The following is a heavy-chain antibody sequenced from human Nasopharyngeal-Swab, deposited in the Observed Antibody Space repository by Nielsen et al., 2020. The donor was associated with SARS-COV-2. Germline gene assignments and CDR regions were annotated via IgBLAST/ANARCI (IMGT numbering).Heavy chain of an antibody. CDR2: INPNSGGT. D-gene: IGHD5-18*01. Sequence: ASVKVSCKASGYTFTGYYMHWVRQAPGQGLEWMGWINPNSGGTNYAQKFQGWVTMTRDTSTSTVYMKLSSLRSEDTAVYYCARGPVDTAMVGAFDIWGQGTMVTVSS. CDR1: GYTFTGYY. V-gene: IGHV1-2*04. CDR3: ARGPVDTAMVGAFDI. J-gene: IGHJ3*02.